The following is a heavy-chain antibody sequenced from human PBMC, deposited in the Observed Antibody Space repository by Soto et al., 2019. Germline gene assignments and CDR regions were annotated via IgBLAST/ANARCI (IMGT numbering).Heavy chain of an antibody. CDR2: VNWNGGST. CDR3: VRGASLNFDY. Sequence: EVQLVESGGGVLRPGGSLRLSCAASGFTFDDYGMSWARQAPGKGLEWVSGVNWNGGSTGYADSVKGRFTISRDNAKNSVYLKMNGLRAEDTAFYYCVRGASLNFDYWGQGTLVTVSS. V-gene: IGHV3-20*04. J-gene: IGHJ4*02. D-gene: IGHD1-26*01. CDR1: GFTFDDYG.